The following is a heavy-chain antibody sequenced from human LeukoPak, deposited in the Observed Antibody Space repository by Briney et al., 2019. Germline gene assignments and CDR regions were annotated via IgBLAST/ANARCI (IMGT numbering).Heavy chain of an antibody. D-gene: IGHD4-23*01. CDR2: IYNNGNT. CDR1: GFTVSSNY. Sequence: GGSLRLSCAASGFTVSSNYMSWVRQAPGKGLEWVSVIYNNGNTYYADSVKGRFTISRDNSKNTLYLQMNSLRAVDTAVYYCAREVTGGNPFDYWGQGTLVTVSS. CDR3: AREVTGGNPFDY. J-gene: IGHJ4*02. V-gene: IGHV3-53*01.